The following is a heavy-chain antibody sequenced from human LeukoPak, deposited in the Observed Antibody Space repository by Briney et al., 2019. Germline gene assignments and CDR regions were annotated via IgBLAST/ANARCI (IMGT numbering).Heavy chain of an antibody. J-gene: IGHJ4*02. D-gene: IGHD2-2*01. CDR2: ISGSGGST. CDR1: GFTFSSYW. CDR3: AKTVVPAATYFDY. V-gene: IGHV3-23*01. Sequence: GGSLRLSCAASGFTFSSYWMSWVRQAPGKGLEWGSAISGSGGSTYYADSVKGRFTISRDNSKNTLYLQMNSLRAEDTAVYYCAKTVVPAATYFDYWGQGTLVTVSS.